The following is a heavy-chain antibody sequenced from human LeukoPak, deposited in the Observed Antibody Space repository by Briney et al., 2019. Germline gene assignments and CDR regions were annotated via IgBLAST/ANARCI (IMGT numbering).Heavy chain of an antibody. CDR3: ARGRYGSGSYPPASGYYYYMDV. Sequence: PGGSLRLSCAASGFTFSSYEMNWVRQAPGKGLEWVSYISSSGSTIYYANSVKGRFTISRDNAKNSLYLQMNSLRAEDTALYYCARGRYGSGSYPPASGYYYYMDVWGKGTTVTVSS. J-gene: IGHJ6*03. D-gene: IGHD3-10*01. CDR1: GFTFSSYE. V-gene: IGHV3-48*03. CDR2: ISSSGSTI.